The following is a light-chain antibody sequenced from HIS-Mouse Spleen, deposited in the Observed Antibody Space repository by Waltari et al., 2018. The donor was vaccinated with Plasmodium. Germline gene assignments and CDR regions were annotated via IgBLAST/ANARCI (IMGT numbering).Light chain of an antibody. CDR3: YSTDSSGNHRV. J-gene: IGLJ3*02. V-gene: IGLV3-10*01. Sequence: SYELTQPPSVSVSPGQTARITCSGDALPKKYAYWYQQKSGQVPVLGIYEDSKRPSGIPERFAGSSSGTMATLTISGAQVEDEADYYCYSTDSSGNHRVFGGGTKLTVL. CDR2: EDS. CDR1: ALPKKY.